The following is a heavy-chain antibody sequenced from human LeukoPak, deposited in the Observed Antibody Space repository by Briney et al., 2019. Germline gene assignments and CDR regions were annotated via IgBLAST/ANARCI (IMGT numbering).Heavy chain of an antibody. J-gene: IGHJ4*02. CDR1: GYTFTSYG. V-gene: IGHV1-18*01. CDR2: ISAYNGNT. CDR3: ARDDIVVVPAAIRVIDY. D-gene: IGHD2-2*01. Sequence: ASVKVSCKASGYTFTSYGISWVRQAPGQGLEWMGWISAYNGNTNYAQRLQGRVTVTTDTCTSPAYMELRSLRSDDTAVYYCARDDIVVVPAAIRVIDYWGQGTLVTVSS.